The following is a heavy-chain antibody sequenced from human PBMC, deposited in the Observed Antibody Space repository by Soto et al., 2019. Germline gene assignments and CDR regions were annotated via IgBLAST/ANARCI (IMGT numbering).Heavy chain of an antibody. D-gene: IGHD2-21*01. CDR2: ISYDGSNK. CDR3: TYYFGRLIVVVSAINYYYYGMDV. J-gene: IGHJ6*04. CDR1: GFTFSSYG. V-gene: IGHV3-30*03. Sequence: GGSLRLSCAASGFTFSSYGMHWVRQAPGKGLEWVAVISYDGSNKYYADSVKGRFTISRDNSKNTLYLQMNSLKAEDTTVYYCTYYFGRLIVVVSAINYYYYGMDVWGKGTTVTVSS.